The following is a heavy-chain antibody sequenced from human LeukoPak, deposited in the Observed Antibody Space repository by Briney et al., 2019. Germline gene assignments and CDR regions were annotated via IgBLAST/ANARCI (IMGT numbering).Heavy chain of an antibody. J-gene: IGHJ4*02. V-gene: IGHV1-46*01. D-gene: IGHD3-22*01. Sequence: ASVKVSCKASGYTFTSYNMHWVRQAPGQGLEWMGIINPSGGSTSYAQKFQGRVTMTRDTSTSTVYMELSSLRSEDTAVYYCARERDSSGYLGPVGYWGQGTLVTVSS. CDR2: INPSGGST. CDR1: GYTFTSYN. CDR3: ARERDSSGYLGPVGY.